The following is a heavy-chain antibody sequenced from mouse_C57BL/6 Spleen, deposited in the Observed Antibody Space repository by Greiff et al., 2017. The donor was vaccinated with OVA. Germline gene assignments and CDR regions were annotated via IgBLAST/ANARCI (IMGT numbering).Heavy chain of an antibody. CDR3: ARRGIYYYGSSYDALDY. J-gene: IGHJ4*01. D-gene: IGHD1-1*01. CDR2: ILPGSGST. V-gene: IGHV1-9*01. CDR1: GYTFTGYW. Sequence: QVQLQQSGAELMKPGASVKLSCKATGYTFTGYWIEWVKQRPGHGLEWIGEILPGSGSTNYNEKFKGKATFTADTSSNTAYMQLSSLTTEDSAIYYCARRGIYYYGSSYDALDYWGQGTSVTVSS.